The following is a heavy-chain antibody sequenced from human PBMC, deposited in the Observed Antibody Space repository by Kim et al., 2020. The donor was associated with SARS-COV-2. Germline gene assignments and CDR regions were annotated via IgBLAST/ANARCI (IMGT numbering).Heavy chain of an antibody. Sequence: ASMKVSCKASGYTFTGYYMHWVRQAPGQGLEWMGRINPNSGGTNYAQKFQGRVTMTRDTSISTAYMELSRLRSDDTAVYYCVALYYYGSGFDYWGQGTLVTVSS. CDR1: GYTFTGYY. CDR3: VALYYYGSGFDY. J-gene: IGHJ4*02. D-gene: IGHD3-10*01. CDR2: INPNSGGT. V-gene: IGHV1-2*06.